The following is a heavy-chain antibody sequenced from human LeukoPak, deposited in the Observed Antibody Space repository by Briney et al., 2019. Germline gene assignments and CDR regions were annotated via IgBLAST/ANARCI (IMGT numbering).Heavy chain of an antibody. CDR2: ISDDGSNK. CDR1: GFTFNSYA. D-gene: IGHD6-6*01. Sequence: GGSLRLSCAASGFTFNSYAMHWVRQAPGKGLEWVAVISDDGSNKYCADSVKGRFTISRDNSKNTLYLQMNSLRAEDTAVYYCARDIEYSSPRGVDYWGQGTLVTVSS. V-gene: IGHV3-30-3*01. J-gene: IGHJ4*02. CDR3: ARDIEYSSPRGVDY.